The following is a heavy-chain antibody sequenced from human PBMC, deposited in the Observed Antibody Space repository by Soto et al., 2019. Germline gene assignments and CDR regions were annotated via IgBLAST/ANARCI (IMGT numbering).Heavy chain of an antibody. CDR1: GGSISSSNW. CDR2: IYHSGST. J-gene: IGHJ5*02. V-gene: IGHV4-4*02. Sequence: PSETLSLTCAVSGGSISSSNWWRWVRQPPGKGLEWIGEIYHSGSTNYNPSLKSRVTISVDKSKNQFSLKLSSVTAADTAVYYCARAVDDILTGYYINWFDPWGQGTLVTVSS. D-gene: IGHD3-9*01. CDR3: ARAVDDILTGYYINWFDP.